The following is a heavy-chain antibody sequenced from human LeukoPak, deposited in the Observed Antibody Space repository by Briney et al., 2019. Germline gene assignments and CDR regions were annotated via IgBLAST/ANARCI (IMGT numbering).Heavy chain of an antibody. V-gene: IGHV4-34*01. CDR3: ARGPYSYDSSGAFDI. J-gene: IGHJ3*02. CDR1: GGSFRGYY. D-gene: IGHD3-22*01. CDR2: INHSGST. Sequence: SETLSLTCAVYGGSFRGYYWSWIRQPPGKGLEWMGEINHSGSTNYNPSLKSRVTISVDTSKNQFSLKLSSVPAADTAVYFCARGPYSYDSSGAFDIWGQGTMVTVSS.